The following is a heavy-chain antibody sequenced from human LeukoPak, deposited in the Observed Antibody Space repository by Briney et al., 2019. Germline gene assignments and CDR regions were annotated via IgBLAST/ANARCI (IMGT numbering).Heavy chain of an antibody. V-gene: IGHV3-49*04. J-gene: IGHJ4*02. Sequence: RSLRLSFTASGFPFGDYVMNWGRPAPGKGVGWVGFIISGGTTEYAPSVKGRFIISRDDSKSIAYLQMNSLKTEDTAVYYCSSPRRSSGWYDFDYWGQGTLVTVSS. CDR2: IISGGTT. CDR1: GFPFGDYV. D-gene: IGHD6-19*01. CDR3: SSPRRSSGWYDFDY.